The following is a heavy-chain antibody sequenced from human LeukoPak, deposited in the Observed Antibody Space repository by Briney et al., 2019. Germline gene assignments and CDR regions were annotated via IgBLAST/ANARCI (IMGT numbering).Heavy chain of an antibody. CDR2: IHTSGDT. V-gene: IGHV3-53*01. D-gene: IGHD4-17*01. Sequence: GGSLRLSCAASGLTGSHNYVSWVRQAPGKGLEWVSAIHTSGDTCYADSVKGRFTISRDTSKNTLYLQINSLRVEDTAVYYCIVFGDSNHWGQGALVTVSS. CDR1: GLTGSHNY. J-gene: IGHJ5*02. CDR3: IVFGDSNH.